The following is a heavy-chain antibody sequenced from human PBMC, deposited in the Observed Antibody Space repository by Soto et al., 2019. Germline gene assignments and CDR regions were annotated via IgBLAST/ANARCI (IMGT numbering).Heavy chain of an antibody. V-gene: IGHV1-69*13. CDR3: ARELELHLNWFDP. Sequence: AASVKVSCKASGGTFSSYAISWVRQAPGQGLEWMGGIIPIFGTANYAQKFQGRVTITADESTSTAYMELSSLRSEDTAVYYCARELELHLNWFDPWGQGTLVTVSS. CDR1: GGTFSSYA. J-gene: IGHJ5*02. D-gene: IGHD1-7*01. CDR2: IIPIFGTA.